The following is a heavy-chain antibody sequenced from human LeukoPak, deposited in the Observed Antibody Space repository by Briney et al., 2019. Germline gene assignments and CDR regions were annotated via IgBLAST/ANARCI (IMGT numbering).Heavy chain of an antibody. CDR1: GFTFRRYG. J-gene: IGHJ4*02. CDR3: ARDRAGVGFDY. Sequence: GGTLRLSCAASGFTFRRYGMNWVRQAPGKGLEWVSGINWNGGTTGYADSMKGRFTIARDNAKNSLYLQMNSLRAEDTALYYCARDRAGVGFDYWGQGTLVTVSS. V-gene: IGHV3-20*04. D-gene: IGHD3-10*01. CDR2: INWNGGTT.